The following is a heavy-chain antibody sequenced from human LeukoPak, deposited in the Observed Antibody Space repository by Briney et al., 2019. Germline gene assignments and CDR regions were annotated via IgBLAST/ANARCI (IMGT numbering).Heavy chain of an antibody. Sequence: SETLSLTCAVYGGSFSGYYWSWIRQPPGKGLEWIGEINHSGSTNYNPSLKSRVTISVDTSKNQFSLKLSSVTAADTAVYYCARDSVAAAGTTPFDYWGQGTLVTVSS. CDR3: ARDSVAAAGTTPFDY. V-gene: IGHV4-34*01. CDR2: INHSGST. J-gene: IGHJ4*02. D-gene: IGHD6-13*01. CDR1: GGSFSGYY.